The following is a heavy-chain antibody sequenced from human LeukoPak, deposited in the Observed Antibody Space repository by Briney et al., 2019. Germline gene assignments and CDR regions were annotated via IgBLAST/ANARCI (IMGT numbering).Heavy chain of an antibody. J-gene: IGHJ4*02. D-gene: IGHD1-26*01. Sequence: VASVKVSCKASGYTFTGYYMHWVRQAPGQGLEWMGWINPNSGGTNYAQKFQGRVTMTRDTSISTAYMELSRLRSDDTAVYYCAREFGSYYRMITGYWGEGTLVTVSS. CDR2: INPNSGGT. CDR1: GYTFTGYY. V-gene: IGHV1-2*02. CDR3: AREFGSYYRMITGY.